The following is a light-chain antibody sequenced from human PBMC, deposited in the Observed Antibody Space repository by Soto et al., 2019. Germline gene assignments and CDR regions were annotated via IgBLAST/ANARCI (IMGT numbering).Light chain of an antibody. V-gene: IGLV1-40*01. J-gene: IGLJ1*01. CDR2: GNS. CDR3: QSYDSSLSRV. Sequence: QSVLAQPPSVSGAPGQRVTITCTGSSSNIGAGYDVHWYQQLPGTAPKLLIYGNSNRPSGVPDRFSGSKSGTSASLAITGLQAEDEADYYCQSYDSSLSRVFGTRTKVTVL. CDR1: SSNIGAGYD.